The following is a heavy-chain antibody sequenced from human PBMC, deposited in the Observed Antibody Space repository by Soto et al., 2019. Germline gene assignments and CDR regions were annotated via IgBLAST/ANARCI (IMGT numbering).Heavy chain of an antibody. J-gene: IGHJ5*01. CDR2: IYYSGNT. D-gene: IGHD3-10*01. Sequence: SETLSLTCTVSGGSISSGGYYWSWIRQHPGKGLEWIGYIYYSGNTNYNPFLESRVTISADTSKNQFSLNLSSVTAADTAVYYCARETYYSGWFDSWGRGTLVTVSS. CDR3: ARETYYSGWFDS. V-gene: IGHV4-61*08. CDR1: GGSISSGGYY.